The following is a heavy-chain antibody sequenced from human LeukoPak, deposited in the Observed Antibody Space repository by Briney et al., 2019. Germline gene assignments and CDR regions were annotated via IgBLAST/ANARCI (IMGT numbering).Heavy chain of an antibody. CDR3: ARDTWDDTSGYYFDY. Sequence: ASVKVSCKASGYTFTGYYMHWVRQAPGQGLEWMGWINPNSGGTNYAQKFQGRVTMTRDTSISTAYMELSRLRSDDTAVYYCARDTWDDTSGYYFDYWGQGTLVTVSS. V-gene: IGHV1-2*02. CDR1: GYTFTGYY. CDR2: INPNSGGT. J-gene: IGHJ4*02. D-gene: IGHD3-22*01.